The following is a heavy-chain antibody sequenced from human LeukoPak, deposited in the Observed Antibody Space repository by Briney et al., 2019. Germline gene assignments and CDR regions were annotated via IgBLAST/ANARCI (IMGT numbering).Heavy chain of an antibody. V-gene: IGHV4-39*01. CDR1: GGSISSSSYY. CDR3: ARQGYYYDSSGYYEFDY. CDR2: IYYSGST. Sequence: PSETLSLTCTVSGGSISSSSYYWGWIRQPPGKGLEWIGSIYYSGSTYYNPSLKSRVAISVDTSKNQFSLKLSSVTAADTAVYYCARQGYYYDSSGYYEFDYWGQGTLVTVSS. D-gene: IGHD3-22*01. J-gene: IGHJ4*02.